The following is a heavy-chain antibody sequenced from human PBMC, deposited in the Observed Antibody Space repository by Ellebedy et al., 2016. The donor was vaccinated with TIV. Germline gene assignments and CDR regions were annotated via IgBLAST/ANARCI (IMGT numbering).Heavy chain of an antibody. V-gene: IGHV4-61*02. Sequence: SETLSLXXTVSGGSISDGDYYWNWIRQPAGKTLEWIGCIYISGSSNYNPSLRSRVTMSLDTSKNQLSLKLRSVTAADTALYYCARSRIAAAINNWGQGTRVTVSS. CDR1: GGSISDGDYY. CDR2: IYISGSS. CDR3: ARSRIAAAINN. J-gene: IGHJ4*02. D-gene: IGHD6-13*01.